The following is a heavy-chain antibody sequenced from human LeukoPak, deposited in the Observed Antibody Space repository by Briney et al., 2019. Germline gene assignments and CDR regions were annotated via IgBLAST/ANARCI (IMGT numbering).Heavy chain of an antibody. Sequence: GASVKVSCKASGYTFTSYYMHWVRQAPGQGLEWMGIINPSGGSTSYAQKFQDRVTMTRDMSTSTVYMVLSSLRSEDTAVYYCARGRQLELWYFDYWGQGTLVTVSS. D-gene: IGHD1-1*01. CDR1: GYTFTSYY. J-gene: IGHJ4*02. CDR2: INPSGGST. CDR3: ARGRQLELWYFDY. V-gene: IGHV1-46*01.